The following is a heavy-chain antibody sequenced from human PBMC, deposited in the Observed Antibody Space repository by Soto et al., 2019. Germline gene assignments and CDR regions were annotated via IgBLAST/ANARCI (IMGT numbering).Heavy chain of an antibody. D-gene: IGHD4-17*01. CDR3: ATVFDG. J-gene: IGHJ4*02. Sequence: EVQLVESGGGLVQPGGSLRVSCAASGFTFRSHRIHWVRQAPGKGLEWVSRIDTDGGGTSYADSVKGRFTISTENAENTVDLQMNGLGVEETAEYYWATVFDGLGQGTLVTVSS. V-gene: IGHV3-74*01. CDR2: IDTDGGGT. CDR1: GFTFRSHR.